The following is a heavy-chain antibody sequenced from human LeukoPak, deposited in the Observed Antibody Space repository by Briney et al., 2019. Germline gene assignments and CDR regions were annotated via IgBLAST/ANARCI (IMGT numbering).Heavy chain of an antibody. V-gene: IGHV3-74*01. CDR3: ARVGKNGWDFDH. CDR2: INSDGRST. J-gene: IGHJ4*02. Sequence: PGGSLRLSCVASGFTFSRYWMHWVRQAPGKGLVWVSRINSDGRSTNYADSVKGRFSISRDSAENTLYLQMNSLRVEDTAVYYCARVGKNGWDFDHWGQGTLVTVSS. D-gene: IGHD6-19*01. CDR1: GFTFSRYW.